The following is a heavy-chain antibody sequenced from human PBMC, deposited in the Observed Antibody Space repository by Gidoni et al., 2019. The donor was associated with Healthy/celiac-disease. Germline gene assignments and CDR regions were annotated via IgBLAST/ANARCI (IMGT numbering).Heavy chain of an antibody. V-gene: IGHV4-39*01. Sequence: QLQLQESGPGLVKPSEPLSLTCTVSGGSISSSRYYWGWIRQPPGKGLEWIGSIYYSGSTYYNPSLKSRVTISVDTSKNQFSLKLSSVTAADTAVYYCARQPGSGWSAYYYYYMDVWGKGTTVTVSS. CDR3: ARQPGSGWSAYYYYYMDV. CDR2: IYYSGST. J-gene: IGHJ6*03. CDR1: GGSISSSRYY. D-gene: IGHD6-19*01.